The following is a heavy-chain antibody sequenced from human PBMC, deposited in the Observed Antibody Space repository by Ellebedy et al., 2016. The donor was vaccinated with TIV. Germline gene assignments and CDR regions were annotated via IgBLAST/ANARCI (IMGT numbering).Heavy chain of an antibody. CDR1: GGTFSSYA. CDR3: ARGLSLIYYYGMDV. CDR2: IIPIFGTA. Sequence: SVKVSXXASGGTFSSYAISWVRQAPGQGLEWMGGIIPIFGTANYAQKFQGRVTITADKSTSTAYMELSSLRSEDTAVYYCARGLSLIYYYGMDVWGQGTTVTVSS. D-gene: IGHD2-2*01. J-gene: IGHJ6*02. V-gene: IGHV1-69*06.